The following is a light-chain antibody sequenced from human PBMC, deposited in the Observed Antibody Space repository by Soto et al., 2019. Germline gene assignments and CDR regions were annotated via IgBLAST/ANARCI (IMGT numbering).Light chain of an antibody. CDR2: GAS. CDR3: QQSGSAFYT. Sequence: EIVLTQSPGTLSLSPGERATLSCRASQSVSSAYLAWYQQIPGQAPRLLIYGASSRATGIPDSFSGSGSGTDFPLAISGLEPEDFAVYYCQQSGSAFYTFGQGTLLAIK. CDR1: QSVSSAY. V-gene: IGKV3-20*01. J-gene: IGKJ2*01.